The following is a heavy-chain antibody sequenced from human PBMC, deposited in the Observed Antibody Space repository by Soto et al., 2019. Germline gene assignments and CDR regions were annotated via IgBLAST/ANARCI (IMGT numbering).Heavy chain of an antibody. CDR3: ARHYDSSGYPPFDY. D-gene: IGHD3-22*01. CDR2: IIPIFGTA. CDR1: GGTFSSYA. J-gene: IGHJ4*02. Sequence: SVKVSCKASGGTFSSYAISWVRQAPGQGLEWMGGIIPIFGTANYAQKFQGRVTITADESTSTAYMELSSLRSEDTAVYYCARHYDSSGYPPFDYWGQGTLVTVSS. V-gene: IGHV1-69*13.